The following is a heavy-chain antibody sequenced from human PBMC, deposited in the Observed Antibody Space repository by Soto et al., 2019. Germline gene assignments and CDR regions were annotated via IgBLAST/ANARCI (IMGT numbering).Heavy chain of an antibody. J-gene: IGHJ3*02. D-gene: IGHD6-13*01. CDR3: ATDPGYSSSRGGFYI. CDR1: GYTFTSYY. V-gene: IGHV1-46*01. CDR2: INPSGGNT. Sequence: ASVKVSCKESGYTFTSYYRHWVRQAPGQGLEWMGIINPSGGNTRYAQKSQGRVTMTRDTSASTAYMELSSLRSEDTAVYYCATDPGYSSSRGGFYIWAQGTMVTVS.